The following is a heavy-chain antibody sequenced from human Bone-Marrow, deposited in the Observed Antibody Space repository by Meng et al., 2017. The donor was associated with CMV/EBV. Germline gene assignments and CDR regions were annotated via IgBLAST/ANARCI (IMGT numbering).Heavy chain of an antibody. V-gene: IGHV4-39*01. J-gene: IGHJ4*02. CDR1: GGSISSSSYY. D-gene: IGHD6-19*01. CDR3: ARRPAAVAGTSPFYY. Sequence: SETLSITCTVSGGSISSSSYYWGWIRQPPGKGLEWIGSIYYSGSTYYNPSLKSRVTISVDTSKNQFSLKLSSVTAADTAVYYCARRPAAVAGTSPFYYWGQGTLVTVSS. CDR2: IYYSGST.